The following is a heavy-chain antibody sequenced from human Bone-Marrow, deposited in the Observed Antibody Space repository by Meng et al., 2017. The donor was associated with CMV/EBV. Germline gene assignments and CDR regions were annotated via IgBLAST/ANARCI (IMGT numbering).Heavy chain of an antibody. Sequence: GGSLRLSCAASGFTFDDYAMHWVRQAPGKGLEWVSGISWNSGSIGYADSVKGRFTISRDNAKNSLYLQMSSLGAEDMAFYYCAKDNDCSGCLDYWGQGTLVTVSS. V-gene: IGHV3-9*03. CDR2: ISWNSGSI. CDR1: GFTFDDYA. CDR3: AKDNDCSGCLDY. J-gene: IGHJ4*02. D-gene: IGHD3-22*01.